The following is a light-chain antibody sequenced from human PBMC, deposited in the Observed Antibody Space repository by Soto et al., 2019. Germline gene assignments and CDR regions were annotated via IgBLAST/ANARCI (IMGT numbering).Light chain of an antibody. CDR1: QSISRR. V-gene: IGKV1-5*01. CDR3: QQYNSYPWT. J-gene: IGKJ1*01. Sequence: DIQMIQSPSALSASVGDRVTITRRASQSISRRLAWYQQKPGKAPKLLIYDASSLESGVPAGFSGSGSGTQFTLTISSLQPDDFATYYCQQYNSYPWTFGQWTKV. CDR2: DAS.